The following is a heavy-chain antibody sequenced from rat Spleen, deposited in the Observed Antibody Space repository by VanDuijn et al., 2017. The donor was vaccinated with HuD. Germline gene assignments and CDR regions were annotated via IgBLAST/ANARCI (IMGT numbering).Heavy chain of an antibody. D-gene: IGHD1-12*02. V-gene: IGHV5-19*01. J-gene: IGHJ3*01. CDR2: ITPSGNYT. CDR3: TTGDGSHYYDWFTY. Sequence: EVQLVESGGGLVQPGGSLKLSCAASGFTFSIYGMNWVRQAPTKGLEWVSSITPSGNYTYYRDSVKGRFTISRDDAKSTLYLQMDSLRSEDTATYYCTTGDGSHYYDWFTYWGQGTLVTVSS. CDR1: GFTFSIYG.